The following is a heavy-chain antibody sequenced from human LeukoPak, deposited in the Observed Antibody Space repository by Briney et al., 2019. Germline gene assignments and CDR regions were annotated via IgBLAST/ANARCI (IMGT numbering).Heavy chain of an antibody. J-gene: IGHJ4*02. CDR3: ARLRTYGDLPYYFDY. CDR1: GYSFTSYW. V-gene: IGHV5-51*01. CDR2: IYPGDSDT. Sequence: GESLKISCKGSGYSFTSYWIGWVRQMPGEGLEWMGIIYPGDSDTRYSPSFQGQVTISADKSISTAYLQWSSLKASDTAMYYCARLRTYGDLPYYFDYWGQGTLVTVSS. D-gene: IGHD4-17*01.